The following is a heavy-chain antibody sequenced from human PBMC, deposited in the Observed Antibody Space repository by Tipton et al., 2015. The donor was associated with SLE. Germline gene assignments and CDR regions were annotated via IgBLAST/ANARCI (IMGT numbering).Heavy chain of an antibody. J-gene: IGHJ6*02. CDR1: GYSFTSYW. V-gene: IGHV5-51*01. D-gene: IGHD1-26*01. CDR2: IYPGDSDT. Sequence: QSGAEVKKPGESLRISCKGSGYSFTSYWIGWVRQMPGKGLEWMGIIYPGDSDTRYSPSFQGQVTISADKSISTAYLQWSSLKASDTAMYYCARAIIVGAYYYYDMDDWGQGTTVTVSS. CDR3: ARAIIVGAYYYYDMDD.